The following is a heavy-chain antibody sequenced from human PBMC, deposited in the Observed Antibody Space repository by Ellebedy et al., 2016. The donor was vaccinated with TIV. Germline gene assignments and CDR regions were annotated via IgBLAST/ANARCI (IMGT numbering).Heavy chain of an antibody. J-gene: IGHJ4*02. CDR2: ISAYNGKT. CDR1: TNTFTSHY. V-gene: IGHV1-18*01. Sequence: AASVKVSCKASTNTFTSHYIIWVRQAPGQGLEWMGWISAYNGKTDYAQRVKDRGTMTTDTSTTTAYLELRSLESDDTAIYYCAAWTGWQPLPGYWGQGSLVTVSS. CDR3: AAWTGWQPLPGY. D-gene: IGHD3/OR15-3a*01.